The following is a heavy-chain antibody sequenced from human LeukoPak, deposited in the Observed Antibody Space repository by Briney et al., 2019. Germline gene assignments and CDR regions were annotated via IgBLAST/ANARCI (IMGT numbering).Heavy chain of an antibody. CDR1: GYSISSGYY. V-gene: IGHV4-38-2*02. Sequence: PSETLSLTCIVSGYSISSGYYWGWIRQPPGKGLEWIGSIYHSGSTYYNPSLKSRVTISVDTSKNQFSLKLSSVTAADTAVYYCARDDMVRGVIAWFDPWGQGTLVTVSS. J-gene: IGHJ5*02. CDR3: ARDDMVRGVIAWFDP. CDR2: IYHSGST. D-gene: IGHD3-10*01.